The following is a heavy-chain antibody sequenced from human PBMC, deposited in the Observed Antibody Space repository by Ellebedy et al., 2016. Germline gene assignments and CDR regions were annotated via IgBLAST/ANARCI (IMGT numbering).Heavy chain of an antibody. J-gene: IGHJ4*02. CDR1: GSTFSSFW. Sequence: GGSLRLXXAVSGSTFSSFWMHWVRQAPGKGLEWLSYITSSGTYTIYADSVKGRFTISRDNAKNSLYLQMNSLRAEDTAVYYCAREGRHYGGNSGVDYWGQGTLVTISS. D-gene: IGHD4-23*01. V-gene: IGHV3-11*05. CDR2: ITSSGTYT. CDR3: AREGRHYGGNSGVDY.